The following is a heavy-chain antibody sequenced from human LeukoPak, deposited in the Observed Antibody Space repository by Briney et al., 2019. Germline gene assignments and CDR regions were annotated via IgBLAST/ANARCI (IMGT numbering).Heavy chain of an antibody. CDR2: IYYSGST. CDR1: GGSISSYY. CDR3: ARHNDYGDVDYYYYGMDV. Sequence: PSETLSLTCTVSGGSISSYYWSWIRQPPGKGLEWIGYIYYSGSTNYNPSLKSRVTISVDTSKNQFSLKLSSVTAADTAVYYCARHNDYGDVDYYYYGMDVWGQGTTVTVSS. V-gene: IGHV4-59*08. J-gene: IGHJ6*02. D-gene: IGHD4-17*01.